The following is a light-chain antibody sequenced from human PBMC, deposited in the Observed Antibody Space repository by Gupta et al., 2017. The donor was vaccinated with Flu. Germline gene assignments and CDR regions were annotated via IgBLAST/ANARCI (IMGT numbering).Light chain of an antibody. CDR1: KVGDKF. CDR3: QVWDSSTGV. Sequence: SPGQTAVITCSGDKVGDKFACWYQQKPGQSPTLVIYQDTKRPSGIPERFSGSNSGNTATLTISGTQAMDEADYYCQVWDSSTGVFGGGTKVTVL. J-gene: IGLJ2*01. V-gene: IGLV3-1*01. CDR2: QDT.